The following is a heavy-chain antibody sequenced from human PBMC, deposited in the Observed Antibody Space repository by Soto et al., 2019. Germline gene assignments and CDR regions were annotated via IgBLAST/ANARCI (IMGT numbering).Heavy chain of an antibody. J-gene: IGHJ6*02. CDR2: MNPNSANT. D-gene: IGHD3-16*01. V-gene: IGHV1-8*01. CDR1: GYTFTSYD. CDR3: ATEGVRGMDV. Sequence: QVQLVQSGAEVKKPGASVKVSCKASGYTFTSYDINWVRQATGQGLEWMGWMNPNSANTGYAQKFHGGVTMTRNTSLSTADTELSRLTSEDTAVYYCATEGVRGMDVWGQGTTVTVSS.